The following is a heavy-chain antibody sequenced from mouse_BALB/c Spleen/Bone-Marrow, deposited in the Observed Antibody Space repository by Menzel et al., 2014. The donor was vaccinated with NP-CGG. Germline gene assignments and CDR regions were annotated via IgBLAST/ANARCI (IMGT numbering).Heavy chain of an antibody. V-gene: IGHV3-8*02. Sequence: EVKLVESGPSLVKPSQTLSLTCSVTGDSITSGYWNWIRKFPGNKLEYMGYISYSGITYYNPSLKSRISITRDTSKNQYYLQLNSVTTEDTATYFCARLEEGYGNCEGYYYALDYWGQGTSVTVSS. CDR2: ISYSGIT. J-gene: IGHJ4*01. D-gene: IGHD2-10*02. CDR1: GDSITSGY. CDR3: ARLEEGYGNCEGYYYALDY.